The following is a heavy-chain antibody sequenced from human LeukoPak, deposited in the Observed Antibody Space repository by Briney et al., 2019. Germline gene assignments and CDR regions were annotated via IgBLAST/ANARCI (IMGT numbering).Heavy chain of an antibody. V-gene: IGHV1-18*01. CDR3: ARAPECSSTSCYYYLGY. Sequence: ASVKVSCKASGYTFTSYGISWVRQAPGQGLEWMGWISAYNGNTNYAQKLQGRVTMTTDTSTSTAYMELRSLRSDDTAVYYCARAPECSSTSCYYYLGYWGQGTLVTLSS. CDR2: ISAYNGNT. D-gene: IGHD2-2*01. J-gene: IGHJ4*02. CDR1: GYTFTSYG.